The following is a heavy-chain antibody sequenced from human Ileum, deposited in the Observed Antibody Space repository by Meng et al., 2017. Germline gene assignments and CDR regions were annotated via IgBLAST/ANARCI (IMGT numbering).Heavy chain of an antibody. J-gene: IGHJ4*02. V-gene: IGHV3-74*01. Sequence: VQLVQSGVGLVQPGGSLRLSWVASALTFSNNGKDWARRRPGEGLVWWSHSNNDGSGTSYADSVKGRFTISRENANNTLYLQMNSLRAEDTAVYYCVRDGPYSFDSWGQGALVTVSS. CDR3: VRDGPYSFDS. CDR2: SNNDGSGT. CDR1: ALTFSNNG.